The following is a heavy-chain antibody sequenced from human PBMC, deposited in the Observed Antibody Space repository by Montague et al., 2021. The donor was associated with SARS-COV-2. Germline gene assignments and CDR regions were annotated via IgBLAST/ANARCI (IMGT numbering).Heavy chain of an antibody. V-gene: IGHV4-59*01. CDR3: ARGGGNSADYYNYTMDV. D-gene: IGHD4-23*01. CDR1: GGSISSYY. Sequence: SETLSLTCTVSGGSISSYYWTWIPQPPGKGLESIGYIYHNGSTKYNPFLKSRVTISVDTSKNQFSLKLSSVSVADTAVYYCARGGGNSADYYNYTMDVWGQGTTVSVFS. J-gene: IGHJ6*02. CDR2: IYHNGST.